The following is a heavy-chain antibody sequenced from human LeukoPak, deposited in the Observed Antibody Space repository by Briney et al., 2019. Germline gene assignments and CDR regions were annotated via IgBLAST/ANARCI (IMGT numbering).Heavy chain of an antibody. Sequence: GESLKISCKGSGYNFTSYWIGWVRQMPGKGLEWMGIIYPGDSDTRYSPSFQGQVTISADKSISTAYLQWSSLKASDTAMYYCARPLVGATDAFDIWGQGTMVTVSS. CDR1: GYNFTSYW. CDR2: IYPGDSDT. D-gene: IGHD1-26*01. V-gene: IGHV5-51*01. J-gene: IGHJ3*02. CDR3: ARPLVGATDAFDI.